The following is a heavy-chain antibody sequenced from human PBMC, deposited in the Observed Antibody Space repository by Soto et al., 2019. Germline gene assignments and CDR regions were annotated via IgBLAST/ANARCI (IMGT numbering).Heavy chain of an antibody. Sequence: EVQLLESGGGLIQPGGSLRLSCAFSGLTLSRYATSWVRQAPGKGLEWVSGVSASGHNTYYADSVRGRFTISRDNSKNTLSLQMNSLRAEDTAVYYCAKAVGEYLYFFDYWGQGTRATVSS. J-gene: IGHJ4*02. V-gene: IGHV3-23*01. CDR2: VSASGHNT. D-gene: IGHD3-10*01. CDR1: GLTLSRYA. CDR3: AKAVGEYLYFFDY.